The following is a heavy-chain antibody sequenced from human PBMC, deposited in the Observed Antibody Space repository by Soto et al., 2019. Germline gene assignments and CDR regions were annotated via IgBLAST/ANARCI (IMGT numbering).Heavy chain of an antibody. CDR2: IKQDGSEK. CDR3: ARGSTVTKGGWYY. V-gene: IGHV3-7*02. Sequence: EVQLVESGGGLVQPGGSLRLSCAASGFTFSSYWMSWVRQAPGKGLEWVANIKQDGSEKYYVDSVKGRFTISRDNAKNSLYLQMNSVRAEDTAVYYCARGSTVTKGGWYYWGQGTLGTVSS. D-gene: IGHD4-17*01. J-gene: IGHJ4*02. CDR1: GFTFSSYW.